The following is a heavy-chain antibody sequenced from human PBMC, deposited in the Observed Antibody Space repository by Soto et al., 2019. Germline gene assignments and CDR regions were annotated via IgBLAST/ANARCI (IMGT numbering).Heavy chain of an antibody. CDR3: MKARDD. CDR1: GFMFSDYA. J-gene: IGHJ4*02. CDR2: IGKSGSDR. V-gene: IGHV3-23*04. Sequence: EVKLVESGGGLVQPGGSLRISCKVSGFMFSDYAMTWVRQAPGKGLEWVSSIGKSGSDRDYADSVKGRFTISRDNSENTVYLQMDSLKVEDTALYFCMKARDDWGQGTQVTVS.